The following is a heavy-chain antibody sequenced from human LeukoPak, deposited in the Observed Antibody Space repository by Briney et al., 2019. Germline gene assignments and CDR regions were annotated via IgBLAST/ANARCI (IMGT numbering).Heavy chain of an antibody. CDR1: GGSISSSSYY. D-gene: IGHD3-9*01. V-gene: IGHV4-39*01. CDR3: ARLILTGSKRGIDY. J-gene: IGHJ4*02. CDR2: IYYSGST. Sequence: SETLSLTCTVSGGSISSSSYYWGWIRQPPGKGLDWIGSIYYSGSTYYNPSPKSRVTISVDTSKNQFSLKLSSVTAADTAVYYCARLILTGSKRGIDYWGQGTLVTVSS.